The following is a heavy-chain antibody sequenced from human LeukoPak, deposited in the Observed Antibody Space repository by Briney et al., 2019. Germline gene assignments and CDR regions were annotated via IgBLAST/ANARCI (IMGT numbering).Heavy chain of an antibody. J-gene: IGHJ6*03. CDR2: IYYSGST. D-gene: IGHD2-2*02. CDR3: ARRPAAIQGYYYYYYYMDV. CDR1: GGSISSGDYY. V-gene: IGHV4-61*08. Sequence: SETLSLTCTVSGGSISSGDYYWSWIRQPPGKGLEWIGYIYYSGSTNYNPSLKSRVTISVDTSKNQFSLKLSSVTAADTAVYYCARRPAAIQGYYYYYYYMDVWGKGTTVTVSS.